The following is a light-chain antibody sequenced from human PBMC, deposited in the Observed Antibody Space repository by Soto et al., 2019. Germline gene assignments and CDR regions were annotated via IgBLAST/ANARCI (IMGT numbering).Light chain of an antibody. J-gene: IGLJ3*02. Sequence: QAASVSGSPGQSITISCTGTSSDVGGYDHVSWYQQHPGKAPKLIIYDVTVRPSGISRRFSGSKSDNTASLAVSGLQHEDEADYYCSSYTNKDTLLFGGGTKLTVL. CDR1: SSDVGGYDH. V-gene: IGLV2-14*03. CDR2: DVT. CDR3: SSYTNKDTLL.